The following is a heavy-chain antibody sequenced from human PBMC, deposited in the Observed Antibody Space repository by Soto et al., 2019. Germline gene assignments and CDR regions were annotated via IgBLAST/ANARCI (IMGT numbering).Heavy chain of an antibody. CDR3: AKVLGDFWSGYYTLNYMDV. CDR1: GFAFSSYG. Sequence: GGSLRLSCAASGFAFSSYGMHWVRQAPGKGLEWVAVISYDGSNKYYADSVKGRFTISRDNSKNTLYLQMNSLRAEDTVVYYCAKVLGDFWSGYYTLNYMDVWGKGTTVTVSS. V-gene: IGHV3-30*18. J-gene: IGHJ6*03. D-gene: IGHD3-3*01. CDR2: ISYDGSNK.